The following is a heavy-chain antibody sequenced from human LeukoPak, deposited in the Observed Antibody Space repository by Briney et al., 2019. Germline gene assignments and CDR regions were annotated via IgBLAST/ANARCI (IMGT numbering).Heavy chain of an antibody. V-gene: IGHV1-8*01. J-gene: IGHJ6*03. CDR1: GYTFTSYD. CDR2: MNPNSGNT. Sequence: ASVKVSCKASGYTFTSYDINWARQATGQGLEWMGWMNPNSGNTGYAQKFQGRVTMTRNTSISTAYMELSSLRSEDTAVYYCARGHYGGNSGYYYYYMDVWGKGTTVTISS. D-gene: IGHD4-23*01. CDR3: ARGHYGGNSGYYYYYMDV.